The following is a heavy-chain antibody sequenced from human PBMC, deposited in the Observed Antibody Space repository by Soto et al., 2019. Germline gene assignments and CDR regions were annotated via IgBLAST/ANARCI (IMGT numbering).Heavy chain of an antibody. V-gene: IGHV3-11*06. CDR1: ELTSGDSS. D-gene: IGHD6-13*01. J-gene: IGHJ6*02. CDR2: ISISGSYT. CDR3: ARGSSWHSHGMDV. Sequence: GGSLELSCAAPELTSGDSSMTWIGQAPGKGLGWVSYISISGSYTNKAAFVKGRFTISRENAKNSLYLQMNSLRAEDTAVYYCARGSSWHSHGMDVSAQRTTVTVSS.